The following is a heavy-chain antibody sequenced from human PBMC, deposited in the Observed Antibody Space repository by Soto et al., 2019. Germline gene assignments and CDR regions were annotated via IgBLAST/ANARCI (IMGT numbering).Heavy chain of an antibody. J-gene: IGHJ4*01. CDR2: IIPILGIA. D-gene: IGHD3-16*02. Sequence: QFHLVQSGAEVKKPWASVKVSCKASVGTFSSYTIRLVRPAPGQGLEWLGRIIPILGIANYAQKFQGRVTITADKNTSTDYMELSSPRYEDTAVYSCARVDDDYILVSYRQQGFDYWGHGTLVNVSS. CDR1: VGTFSSYT. CDR3: ARVDDDYILVSYRQQGFDY. V-gene: IGHV1-69*02.